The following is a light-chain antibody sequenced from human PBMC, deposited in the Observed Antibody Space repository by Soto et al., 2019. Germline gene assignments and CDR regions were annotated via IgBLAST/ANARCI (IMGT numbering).Light chain of an antibody. J-gene: IGKJ2*01. CDR1: QRVSSPY. V-gene: IGKV3-20*01. CDR3: QQYAASPYT. CDR2: AAS. Sequence: IVLTQSPGTLSLSPGERATLSCRASQRVSSPYLAWYQQKPGQAPRLLIYAASSRATGIPDRFSGSGSGTDFALTISRLEPEDFALYYCQQYAASPYTFGQGTKLEIK.